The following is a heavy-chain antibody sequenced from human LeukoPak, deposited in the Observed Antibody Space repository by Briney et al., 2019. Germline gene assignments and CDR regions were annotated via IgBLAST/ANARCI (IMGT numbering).Heavy chain of an antibody. CDR2: IKVDGSEK. J-gene: IGHJ4*02. D-gene: IGHD6-25*01. V-gene: IGHV3-7*01. CDR3: AGGISGSY. Sequence: GGSLRLSCSASGFIFSNFWMTWVRQAPGKGLEWVANIKVDGSEKYYVDSVKGRFTISRDNGKNSLSLQMNSLRAEDTAVYYCAGGISGSYWGQGALVTVSS. CDR1: GFIFSNFW.